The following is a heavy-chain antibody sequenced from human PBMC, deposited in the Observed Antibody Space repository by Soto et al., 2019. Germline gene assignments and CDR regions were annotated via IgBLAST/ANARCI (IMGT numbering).Heavy chain of an antibody. CDR2: ISAYNGNT. J-gene: IGHJ5*02. CDR3: ARDGSITIFGVVTPPLDP. D-gene: IGHD3-3*01. Sequence: ASVKVSCKASGYTFTSYGISWVRQAPGQGLEWMGWISAYNGNTNYAQKLQGRVTMTTDTSTSTAYMELRSLRSDDTAVYYCARDGSITIFGVVTPPLDPWGQGTLVTVSS. V-gene: IGHV1-18*01. CDR1: GYTFTSYG.